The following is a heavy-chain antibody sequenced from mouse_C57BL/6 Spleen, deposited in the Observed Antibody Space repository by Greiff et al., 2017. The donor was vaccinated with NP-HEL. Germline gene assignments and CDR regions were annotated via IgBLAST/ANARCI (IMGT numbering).Heavy chain of an antibody. J-gene: IGHJ4*01. CDR2: IYPGGGYT. Sequence: LEESGAELVRPGTSVKMSCKASGYTFTNYWIGWAKQRPGHGLEWIGDIYPGGGYTNYNEKFKGKATLTADKSSSTAYMQFSSLTSEDSAIYYCARRDDYGDYYAMDYWGQGTSVTVSS. CDR3: ARRDDYGDYYAMDY. V-gene: IGHV1-63*01. CDR1: GYTFTNYW. D-gene: IGHD2-4*01.